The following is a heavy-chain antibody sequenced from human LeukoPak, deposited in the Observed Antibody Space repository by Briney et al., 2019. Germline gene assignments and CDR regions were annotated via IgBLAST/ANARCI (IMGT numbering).Heavy chain of an antibody. J-gene: IGHJ6*03. V-gene: IGHV3-20*04. CDR2: INWNGGST. Sequence: GGSLRLSCAASGFTFDDYGMSWVRQAPGKGLEWVSGINWNGGSTGYADSVTGRFTISRDNAKNSLYLQMNSLRAEDTALYYCARGLRPALSMDVWGKGTTVTVSS. CDR1: GFTFDDYG. CDR3: ARGLRPALSMDV.